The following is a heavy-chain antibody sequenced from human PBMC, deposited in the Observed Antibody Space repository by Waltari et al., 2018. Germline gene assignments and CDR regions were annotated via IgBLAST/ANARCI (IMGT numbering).Heavy chain of an antibody. D-gene: IGHD4-17*01. CDR3: ARISGTPTTNWYFDL. CDR1: GFTFSDHW. Sequence: EVQLVESGGGLVQPGGSLRLSCAASGFTFSDHWMGWVRQSPEKGLDGVAKLKQDGSGKLYVDSVRGRFTSARDNTKNSRYLQMNNLRLDDTSVYYCARISGTPTTNWYFDLWGRGTLVTVS. V-gene: IGHV3-7*01. CDR2: LKQDGSGK. J-gene: IGHJ2*01.